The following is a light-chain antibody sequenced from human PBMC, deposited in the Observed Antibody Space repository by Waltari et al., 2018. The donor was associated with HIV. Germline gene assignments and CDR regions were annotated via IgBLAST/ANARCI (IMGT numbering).Light chain of an antibody. CDR1: TIGRKP. CDR2: LGS. J-gene: IGLJ2*01. Sequence: SYVLPQPPSVSVAPRVTAKNPCAGDTIGRKPVHWYQQRPGQAPMLVIFLGSDRPSGIPERFSGSKSGNTATLTITRVEAGDEADYHCQIWDSASDHVIFGGGTKLTVL. V-gene: IGLV3-21*04. CDR3: QIWDSASDHVI.